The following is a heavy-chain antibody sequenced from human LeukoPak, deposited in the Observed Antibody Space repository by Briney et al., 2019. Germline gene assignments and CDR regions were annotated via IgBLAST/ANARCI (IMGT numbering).Heavy chain of an antibody. CDR3: ARDSDIVATIKGDY. CDR1: GYTFTSYG. CDR2: ISAYNGNT. Sequence: GASVRVSCKASGYTFTSYGISWVRQAPGQGLEWMGWISAYNGNTNYAQKLQGRVTMTTDTSTSTAYMELRSLRSDDTAVYYCARDSDIVATIKGDYWGQGTLVTVSS. V-gene: IGHV1-18*04. J-gene: IGHJ4*02. D-gene: IGHD5-12*01.